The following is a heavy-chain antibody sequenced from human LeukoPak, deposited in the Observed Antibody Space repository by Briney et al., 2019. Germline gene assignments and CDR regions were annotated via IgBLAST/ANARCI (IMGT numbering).Heavy chain of an antibody. J-gene: IGHJ3*02. CDR2: ISTSGST. Sequence: SETLSLTCTVSGASISSYYWSWIRQPAGKGLERVGRISTSGSTNYNPSLKGRVTVSLDTSKNQFSLKLNSVTGADTAMYYCARGSYYGSGTTKSAFDIWGQGTMVTVSS. CDR1: GASISSYY. V-gene: IGHV4-4*07. D-gene: IGHD3-10*01. CDR3: ARGSYYGSGTTKSAFDI.